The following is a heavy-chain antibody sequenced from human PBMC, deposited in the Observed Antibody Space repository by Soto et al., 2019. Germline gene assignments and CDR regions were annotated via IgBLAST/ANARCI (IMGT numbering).Heavy chain of an antibody. CDR1: GDSVSSNSAT. J-gene: IGHJ4*02. CDR3: ARVSAAAGNLIGIDY. D-gene: IGHD6-13*01. V-gene: IGHV6-1*01. Sequence: SQTLSLTCAISGDSVSSNSATWTWIRQSPSRGLEWLGRTYYRSQWYYDYPVFVKSRITINPDTSKNQFSLQLNSVTPEDTAVYYCARVSAAAGNLIGIDYWGQGTLVTVSS. CDR2: TYYRSQWYY.